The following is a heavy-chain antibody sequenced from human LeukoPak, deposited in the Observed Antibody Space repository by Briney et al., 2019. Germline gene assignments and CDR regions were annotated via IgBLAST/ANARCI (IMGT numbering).Heavy chain of an antibody. CDR3: ARGIDEWLYLNY. Sequence: GRSLRLSCAASGVAFSPFWITWVRQAPGKGPEFVATMNRDGSEVAYGNSVRGRFTISRDNAKNSLYLQMYSLRAEDTAVYYCARGIDEWLYLNYWGQGAFVTVSS. V-gene: IGHV3-7*04. D-gene: IGHD3-3*01. CDR2: MNRDGSEV. J-gene: IGHJ4*02. CDR1: GVAFSPFW.